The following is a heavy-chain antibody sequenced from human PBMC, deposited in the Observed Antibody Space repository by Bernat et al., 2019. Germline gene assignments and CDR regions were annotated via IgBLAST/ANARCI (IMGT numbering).Heavy chain of an antibody. CDR2: IKSKTDGGTT. CDR1: GFTFSNAW. CDR3: TTSLISSSWENDAFDI. V-gene: IGHV3-15*07. D-gene: IGHD6-13*01. Sequence: EVQLVESGGGLVKPGGSLRLSCAASGFTFSNAWMNWVHQAPGKGLEWVGRIKSKTDGGTTDYAAPVKGRFTISRDDSKNTLYLQMNSLKTEDTAVYYCTTSLISSSWENDAFDIWGQGTMVTVSS. J-gene: IGHJ3*02.